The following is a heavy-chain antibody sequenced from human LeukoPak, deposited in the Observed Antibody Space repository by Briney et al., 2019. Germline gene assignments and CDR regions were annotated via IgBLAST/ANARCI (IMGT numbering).Heavy chain of an antibody. CDR1: GFTFSSHA. CDR2: IRGSGAST. J-gene: IGHJ6*03. Sequence: GGSLRLSCGASGFTFSSHAMSWVRQAPGEGLEWVSFIRGSGASTYYADSVKGRFTISRDNAKNSLYLQMNSLRAEDTAVYYCARDGATFSGYDWYYYMDVWGKGTTVTVSS. V-gene: IGHV3-23*01. D-gene: IGHD5-12*01. CDR3: ARDGATFSGYDWYYYMDV.